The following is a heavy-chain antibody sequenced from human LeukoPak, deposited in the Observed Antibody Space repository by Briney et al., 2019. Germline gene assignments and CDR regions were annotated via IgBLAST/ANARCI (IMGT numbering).Heavy chain of an antibody. CDR3: VRGIVVPAGVDY. J-gene: IGHJ4*02. V-gene: IGHV3-74*01. D-gene: IGHD2-2*01. CDR1: GFTFSSHW. Sequence: GGSLRLSCAASGFTFSSHWMHWVRQAPGKGLVWVSDISPDGNTPNYADSVKGRFTISRDNAKNTLYLQMNSLRAEDTAVYYCVRGIVVPAGVDYRGQGTLVTVSS. CDR2: ISPDGNTP.